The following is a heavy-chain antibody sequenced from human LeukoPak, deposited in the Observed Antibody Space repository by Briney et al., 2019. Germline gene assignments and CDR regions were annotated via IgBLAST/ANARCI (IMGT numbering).Heavy chain of an antibody. Sequence: PGGSLRLSCAASGFTFDDYGMSWVRHAPGKGLEWVSGINWNGDTTDYADSVKGRFTISRDNSKNTLYLQMNSLRAEDTAVYYCAKDRFVPHSGSYYNVNWGQGTLVTVSS. D-gene: IGHD3-10*01. V-gene: IGHV3-20*04. CDR2: INWNGDTT. CDR3: AKDRFVPHSGSYYNVN. J-gene: IGHJ4*02. CDR1: GFTFDDYG.